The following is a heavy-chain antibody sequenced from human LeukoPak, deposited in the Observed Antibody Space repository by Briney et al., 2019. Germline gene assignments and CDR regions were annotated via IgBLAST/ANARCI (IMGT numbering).Heavy chain of an antibody. Sequence: GGSLRLSCAASGFTFSSYWMHWVRQAPGKGLVWVSRINSDGSSTSYADSVKGRFTISRDNAKNTLYLQMNSLRAEDTAVYYCAREAGSGWFGWFDPWGQGTLVTVSS. V-gene: IGHV3-74*01. CDR1: GFTFSSYW. D-gene: IGHD6-19*01. CDR3: AREAGSGWFGWFDP. J-gene: IGHJ5*02. CDR2: INSDGSST.